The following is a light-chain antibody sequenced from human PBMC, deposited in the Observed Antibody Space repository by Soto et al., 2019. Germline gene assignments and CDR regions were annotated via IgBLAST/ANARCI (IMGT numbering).Light chain of an antibody. Sequence: DIQMTQSPSSLSAYVGDRVIISCRASQSVASFLNWYQQQPGKAPNLLIFGASRLQSGVSSRFSGSGSGTDFTLTISSLQPEDFALYYCQQSFETPLTFGGGTKVDI. CDR1: QSVASF. CDR2: GAS. J-gene: IGKJ4*01. V-gene: IGKV1-39*01. CDR3: QQSFETPLT.